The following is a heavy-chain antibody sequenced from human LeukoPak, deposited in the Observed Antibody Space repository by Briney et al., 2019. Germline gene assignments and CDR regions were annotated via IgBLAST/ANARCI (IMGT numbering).Heavy chain of an antibody. V-gene: IGHV3-21*01. Sequence: GGSLRLSCAASGFTFSNYAMSWVRQAPGKGLEWVSSISSSSSYIYYADSVKGRFTISRDNAKNSLYLQMNSLRAEDTAVYYCAIDYYDSSGYPEGDWGQGTLVTVSS. CDR3: AIDYYDSSGYPEGD. CDR2: ISSSSSYI. D-gene: IGHD3-22*01. J-gene: IGHJ4*02. CDR1: GFTFSNYA.